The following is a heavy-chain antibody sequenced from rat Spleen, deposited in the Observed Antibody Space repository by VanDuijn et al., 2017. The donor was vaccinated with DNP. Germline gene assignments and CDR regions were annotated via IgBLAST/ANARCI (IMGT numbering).Heavy chain of an antibody. CDR3: ARHWGRGPWFAY. J-gene: IGHJ3*01. Sequence: EVQLVESGGGLVQPGRSLKLSCAASGFTFSDYDMAWVRQAPTKGLEWVASISPSGSVTYYRDSVKGRFTVSRDNAKSSLYLQMDSLRSEDTATYHCARHWGRGPWFAYWGQGTLVTVSS. CDR1: GFTFSDYD. D-gene: IGHD1-1*01. CDR2: ISPSGSVT. V-gene: IGHV5-25*01.